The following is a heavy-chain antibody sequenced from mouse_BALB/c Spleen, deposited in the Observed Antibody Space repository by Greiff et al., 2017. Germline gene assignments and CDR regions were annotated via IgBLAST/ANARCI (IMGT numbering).Heavy chain of an antibody. CDR2: INPYNDGT. CDR1: GYTFTSYV. J-gene: IGHJ4*01. V-gene: IGHV1-14*01. CDR3: AREEVYDGYLRGAMDY. Sequence: EVQLQQSGPELVKPGASVKMSCKASGYTFTSYVMHWVKQKPGQGLEWIGYINPYNDGTKYNEKFKGKATLTSDKSSSTAYMELSSLTSEDSAVYYCAREEVYDGYLRGAMDYWGQGTSVTVSS. D-gene: IGHD2-3*01.